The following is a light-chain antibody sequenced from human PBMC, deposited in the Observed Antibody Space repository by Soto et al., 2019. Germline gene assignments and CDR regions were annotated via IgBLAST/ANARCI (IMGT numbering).Light chain of an antibody. Sequence: QSVLTQPASVSGSPGQSITISCTGTSSDVGGYNYVSWYQQHLGKAPKLMIYEVSNRPSGVSNRFSGSKSGNTASLTISGLQAEDEADYYCSSYTSSSTPVFGGGTKLTVL. V-gene: IGLV2-14*01. CDR2: EVS. J-gene: IGLJ2*01. CDR1: SSDVGGYNY. CDR3: SSYTSSSTPV.